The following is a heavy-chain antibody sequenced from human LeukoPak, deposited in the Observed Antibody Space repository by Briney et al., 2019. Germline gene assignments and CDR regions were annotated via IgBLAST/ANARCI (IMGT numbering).Heavy chain of an antibody. CDR1: GFTFSSHT. J-gene: IGHJ4*02. CDR3: ARVAGESRDY. Sequence: NTGGSLRLSCVASGFTFSSHTMSWVRQAPEKGLEWVSSITDDSGFKFDADSVKGRFTISRDNAKNSLYLQMNTLRAEDTAVYYCARVAGESRDYWGQGTLVTVSS. V-gene: IGHV3-21*01. CDR2: ITDDSGFK.